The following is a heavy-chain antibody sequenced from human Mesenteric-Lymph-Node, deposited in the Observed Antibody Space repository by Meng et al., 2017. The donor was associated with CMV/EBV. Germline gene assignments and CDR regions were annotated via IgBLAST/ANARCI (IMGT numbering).Heavy chain of an antibody. J-gene: IGHJ6*02. CDR3: ARNRIMINGLDV. CDR2: INPNSGGT. CDR1: GYALTGYY. V-gene: IGHV1-2*06. D-gene: IGHD3-16*01. Sequence: ASVKVSCKASGYALTGYYLNWVRQAPGQGLEWVGRINPNSGGTNYAQKFQGRVTMTSDTSISTAYMELSRLRSDDTAVYYCARNRIMINGLDVWGQGTTVTVSS.